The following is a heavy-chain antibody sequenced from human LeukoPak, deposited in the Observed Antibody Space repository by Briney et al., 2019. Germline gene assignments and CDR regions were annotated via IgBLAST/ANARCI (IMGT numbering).Heavy chain of an antibody. J-gene: IGHJ4*02. Sequence: GGSLRLSCEASGFTFGSHAMYWVRQAPGKGLEWVAGIFGSGGSPHYADPVKGRFTISRDNSRNTVYLQINSLRAEETAVYYCGKTTVGYSSGQKPAWPVDYWGQGTLVTVSS. CDR3: GKTTVGYSSGQKPAWPVDY. V-gene: IGHV3-23*01. CDR1: GFTFGSHA. D-gene: IGHD5-18*01. CDR2: IFGSGGSP.